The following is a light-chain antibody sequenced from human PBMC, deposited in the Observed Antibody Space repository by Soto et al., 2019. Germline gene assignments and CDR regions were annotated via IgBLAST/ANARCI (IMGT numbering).Light chain of an antibody. CDR3: QQYYNYPLT. CDR1: QSVTNS. J-gene: IGKJ4*01. CDR2: SAS. Sequence: IQLTQSPSSVSASVGDRVTITCRASQSVTNSLAWYQQKPGKAPKLLIHSASTLQSGVPSRFSGSGSGTDFTLTISCLQSDDFATYSCQQYYNYPLTFGGGTNVDI. V-gene: IGKV1-8*01.